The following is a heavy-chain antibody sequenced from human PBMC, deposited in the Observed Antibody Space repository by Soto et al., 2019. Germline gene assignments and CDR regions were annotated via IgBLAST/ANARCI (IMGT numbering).Heavy chain of an antibody. V-gene: IGHV4-31*03. CDR1: GGSIRGGDYY. J-gene: IGHJ3*01. CDR3: ASRLGLSGIGYDGYHL. Sequence: QVQLQESGPGLVKPSQTLSLTCTVSGGSIRGGDYYLNWIRQFAGKGLERIGSSYRSERTEDNPYLQRRIAISADTSNNVCVLRLTSVTAADTATYYCASRLGLSGIGYDGYHLWGQGTLVIVSS. D-gene: IGHD1-1*01. CDR2: SYRSERT.